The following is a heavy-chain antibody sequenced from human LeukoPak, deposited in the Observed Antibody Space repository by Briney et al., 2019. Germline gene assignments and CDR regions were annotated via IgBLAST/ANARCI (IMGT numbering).Heavy chain of an antibody. V-gene: IGHV3-23*01. J-gene: IGHJ4*02. CDR3: ARDGIQLPDTLDY. CDR2: INGGDNGDNT. Sequence: PGGSLRLSCAASGFTFNNYAMTWVRQAPGKGLQWVSTINGGDNGDNTYYADSVKGRFTVSRDNSKYTVYLQMNSLRVEDTAVYYCARDGIQLPDTLDYWGLGTLVTVSS. D-gene: IGHD1-1*01. CDR1: GFTFNNYA.